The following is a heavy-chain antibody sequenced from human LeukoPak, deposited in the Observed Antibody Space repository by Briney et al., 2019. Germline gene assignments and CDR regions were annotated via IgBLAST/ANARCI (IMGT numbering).Heavy chain of an antibody. CDR1: GGSIGRFH. CDR2: IYYNGNT. D-gene: IGHD4-17*01. CDR3: ARVGNAGDYMFFDY. J-gene: IGHJ4*02. V-gene: IGHV4-59*01. Sequence: PSETLSLTCTVSGGSIGRFHWSWIRQIPGKGLDHIGYIYYNGNTNYNPSLKSRVTMSVDASKNQFSLNVTSVTAADTAVYYCARVGNAGDYMFFDYWGQGNLVTASS.